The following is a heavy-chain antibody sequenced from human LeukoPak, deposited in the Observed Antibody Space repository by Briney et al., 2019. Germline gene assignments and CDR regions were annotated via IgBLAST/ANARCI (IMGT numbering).Heavy chain of an antibody. CDR2: IYSGGST. J-gene: IGHJ4*02. D-gene: IGHD2-15*01. CDR1: GFTVSSNY. V-gene: IGHV3-66*01. Sequence: PGGSLRLSCAASGFTVSSNYMSWVRQAPGKGLEWVSVIYSGGSTYYADSVKGRFTISRDNSKNTLYLQMNSLRAEDTAVYYCARDPPGGSDYFDYWGQGTLVTVSS. CDR3: ARDPPGGSDYFDY.